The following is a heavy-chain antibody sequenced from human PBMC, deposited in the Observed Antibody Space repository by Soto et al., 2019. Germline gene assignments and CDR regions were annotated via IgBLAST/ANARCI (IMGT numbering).Heavy chain of an antibody. D-gene: IGHD2-21*02. J-gene: IGHJ6*02. Sequence: VQLVQSGAEVKKTGSSVKVSCKASGGTFNKFAFSWVRQDPGQGFEWMGGIIPVFRSANYAQRFRGRITITADEYTSTVYLYLNDLRSDDTAVYYCARRYCASDNCPLFYYFVDLWGLGTTVTVSS. CDR1: GGTFNKFA. CDR3: ARRYCASDNCPLFYYFVDL. CDR2: IIPVFRSA. V-gene: IGHV1-69*01.